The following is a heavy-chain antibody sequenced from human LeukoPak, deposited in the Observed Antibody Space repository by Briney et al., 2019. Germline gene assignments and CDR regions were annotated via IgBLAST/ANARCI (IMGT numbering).Heavy chain of an antibody. V-gene: IGHV4-38-2*02. Sequence: SETLSLTCTVSGYSISSGYYWGWIRQPPGKGLEWIGSIYHSGSTYYNPSLKSRVTMSVDTSKNQFSLKLSSVTAADTAVYYCARDYLDSGSYPLALDYWGQGTLVTVSS. J-gene: IGHJ4*02. CDR1: GYSISSGYY. CDR3: ARDYLDSGSYPLALDY. D-gene: IGHD1-26*01. CDR2: IYHSGST.